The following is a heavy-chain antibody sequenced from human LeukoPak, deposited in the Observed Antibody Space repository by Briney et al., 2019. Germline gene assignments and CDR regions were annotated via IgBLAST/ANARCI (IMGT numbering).Heavy chain of an antibody. J-gene: IGHJ4*02. V-gene: IGHV3-23*01. CDR1: GFTFSSYA. CDR3: AKDYGSGSYFDY. CDR2: ISGSGGST. D-gene: IGHD3-10*01. Sequence: GGSLRLSCVASGFTFSSYAMSWVRQAPGKGLEWVSAISGSGGSTYYADSVKGRFTISRDNSKNTLCLQMNSLRAEDTAVYYCAKDYGSGSYFDYWGQGTLVTVSS.